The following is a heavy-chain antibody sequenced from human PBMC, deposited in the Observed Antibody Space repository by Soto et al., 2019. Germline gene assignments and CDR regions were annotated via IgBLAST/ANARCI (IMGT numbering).Heavy chain of an antibody. CDR1: GFTFSSYA. V-gene: IGHV3-23*01. J-gene: IGHJ6*02. Sequence: PGGSLRLSCAASGFTFSSYAMSWVRQAPEKGLEWVSAISCSGGSTYYADSVKGRFTISRDNSKNTLYLQMNSLRAEDTAVYYCAKVPKLYSGYDYDKENYYYYYGMDVWGQGTTVTVSS. CDR3: AKVPKLYSGYDYDKENYYYYYGMDV. CDR2: ISCSGGST. D-gene: IGHD5-12*01.